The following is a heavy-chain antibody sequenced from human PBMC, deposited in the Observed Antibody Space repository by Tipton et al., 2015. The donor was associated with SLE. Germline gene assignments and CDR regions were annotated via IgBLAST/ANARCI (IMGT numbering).Heavy chain of an antibody. V-gene: IGHV4-39*07. CDR2: IYHRGST. J-gene: IGHJ4*02. CDR1: GGSISSSSSYY. D-gene: IGHD7-27*01. CDR3: ARGPLTWGSR. Sequence: TLSLTCAVYGGSISSSSSYYWAWIRQPPGKGVEWVGEIYHRGSTNYNPSLKSRVTISVDTSKNRFSLKLKSVTAADTAVYYCARGPLTWGSRWGQGTLVTVSS.